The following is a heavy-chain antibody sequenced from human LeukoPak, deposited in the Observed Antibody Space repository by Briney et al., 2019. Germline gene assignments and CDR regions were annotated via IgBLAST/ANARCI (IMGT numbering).Heavy chain of an antibody. D-gene: IGHD3-22*01. CDR3: ARDEYYDSSGYTS. CDR2: ISSTSSTI. J-gene: IGHJ4*02. CDR1: GFSFSSYS. V-gene: IGHV3-48*01. Sequence: WETLCLSCAASGFSFSSYSLTWVRQAPGKGLEWLSYISSTSSTIHYADSVKGRFTISRDNARNSLYLQMNSLRAEDTAVYYCARDEYYDSSGYTSWGQGTLVTVSS.